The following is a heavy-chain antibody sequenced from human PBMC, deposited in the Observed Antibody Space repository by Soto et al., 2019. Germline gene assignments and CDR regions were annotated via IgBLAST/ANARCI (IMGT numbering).Heavy chain of an antibody. CDR2: VYRTGST. D-gene: IGHD6-13*01. CDR1: GGSISTSNW. J-gene: IGHJ4*02. Sequence: QVQLQESGPGLVKPSGTLSLTCAVSGGSISTSNWWSWVRQPPGKGLEWIGEVYRTGSTNYNPSLESRVTVSIDKSKNQCSLKLTSVTAADTAVYYCARARATIAAAAIFDYWGQGTLVTVSS. V-gene: IGHV4-4*02. CDR3: ARARATIAAAAIFDY.